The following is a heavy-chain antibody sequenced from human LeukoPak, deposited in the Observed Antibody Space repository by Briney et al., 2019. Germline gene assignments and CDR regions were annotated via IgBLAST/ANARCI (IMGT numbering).Heavy chain of an antibody. Sequence: SETLSLTCTVSGGSISSGDYYWSWIRQPPGKGLEWIGYIYYSGSTYYNPSLKSRVTISVDTSKNQFSLKLSSVTAADTAVYYCARHSSEAMVHIDYWGQGTLVTVSS. CDR3: ARHSSEAMVHIDY. D-gene: IGHD5-18*01. CDR2: IYYSGST. V-gene: IGHV4-30-4*01. J-gene: IGHJ4*02. CDR1: GGSISSGDYY.